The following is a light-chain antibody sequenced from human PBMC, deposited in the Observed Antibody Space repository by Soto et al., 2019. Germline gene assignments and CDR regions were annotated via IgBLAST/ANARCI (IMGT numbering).Light chain of an antibody. CDR1: SSDIGTYNH. V-gene: IGLV2-23*02. CDR2: SVN. Sequence: QSALTQPASVSGSPGQSITISCTGSSSDIGTYNHVTWYQQHPGQAPKLIIYSVNSRPSRTPSRFSGSKSGDTAFLTISGLQAEDEADYYCSSYSGAGASYVFATGTKVTVL. J-gene: IGLJ1*01. CDR3: SSYSGAGASYV.